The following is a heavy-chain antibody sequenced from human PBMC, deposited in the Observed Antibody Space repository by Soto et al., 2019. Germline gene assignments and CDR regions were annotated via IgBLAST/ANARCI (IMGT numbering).Heavy chain of an antibody. Sequence: ASVKVSCKASGYTFTSYGISWVRQAPGQRLEWMGWINADNGNTKYAQKFQGRVTITRDTSASTAYMELSSLRSDDTAVYYCARDIVLMVYAVDYWGQGTLVTVSS. CDR2: INADNGNT. V-gene: IGHV1-18*01. J-gene: IGHJ4*02. CDR1: GYTFTSYG. CDR3: ARDIVLMVYAVDY. D-gene: IGHD2-8*01.